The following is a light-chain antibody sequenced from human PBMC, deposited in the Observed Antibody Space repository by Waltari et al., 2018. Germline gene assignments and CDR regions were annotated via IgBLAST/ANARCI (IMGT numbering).Light chain of an antibody. V-gene: IGKV1-39*01. CDR2: AAS. CDR3: QQSYSSPRT. J-gene: IGKJ1*01. CDR1: QSISSY. Sequence: DIQMTQSPSSLSASVGDRVTITCRASQSISSYLNWYQQKPGKAPKLLIYAASSLQRGVPSRFSGSGSVTDFTLTISSLQPEDFATYYCQQSYSSPRTFGQGTKVEI.